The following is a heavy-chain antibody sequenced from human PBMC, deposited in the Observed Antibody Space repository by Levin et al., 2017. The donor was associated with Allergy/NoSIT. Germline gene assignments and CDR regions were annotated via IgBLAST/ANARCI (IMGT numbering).Heavy chain of an antibody. J-gene: IGHJ4*01. Sequence: PGGSLRLSCAASGLTFSNYAMSWVRQAPGKGLEWVSAITSRVRTYYTDSVKGRFTVSRDNSKNALYLQMNSLRADDTAVYYCATEMTAVIPVFDFWGQGILVTVSS. D-gene: IGHD2-2*01. CDR1: GLTFSNYA. CDR2: ITSRVRT. CDR3: ATEMTAVIPVFDF. V-gene: IGHV3-23*01.